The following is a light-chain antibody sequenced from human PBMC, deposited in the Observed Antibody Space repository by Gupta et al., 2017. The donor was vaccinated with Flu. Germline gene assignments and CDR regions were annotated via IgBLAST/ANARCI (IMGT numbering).Light chain of an antibody. CDR2: ENN. V-gene: IGLV1-51*02. J-gene: IGLJ3*02. CDR1: SSNIGNNY. CDR3: GTWDSSLISGV. Sequence: QSVLTQPPSVSADPGQKVTISCSGSSSNIGNNYVSWYQQLPGTAPKLLIYENNKRPSGIPDRFSGSKSGTSANLGITGLQTGDESDDDGGTWDSSLISGVFGGGTKLTVL.